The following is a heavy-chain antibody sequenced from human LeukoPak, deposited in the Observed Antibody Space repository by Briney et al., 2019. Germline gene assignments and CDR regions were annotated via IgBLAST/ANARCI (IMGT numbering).Heavy chain of an antibody. CDR3: ARGRNIVVVPAAPKRYFDY. V-gene: IGHV4-34*01. D-gene: IGHD2-2*01. Sequence: SETLSLTCAVYGGSFSGYYWSWLRQPPGKGLEWIGEINHGGSTNYNPSLKSRVTISVDTSKNQFSLKLSSVTAADTAVYYCARGRNIVVVPAAPKRYFDYWGQGTLVTVSS. J-gene: IGHJ4*02. CDR1: GGSFSGYY. CDR2: INHGGST.